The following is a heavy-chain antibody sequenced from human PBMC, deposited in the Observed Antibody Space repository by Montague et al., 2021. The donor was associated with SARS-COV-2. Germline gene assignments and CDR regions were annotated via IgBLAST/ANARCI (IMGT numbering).Heavy chain of an antibody. V-gene: IGHV3-30-3*01. CDR2: LSYDLSNQ. D-gene: IGHD6-13*01. J-gene: IGHJ5*02. CDR3: ARVRLKQQLVGVWFDP. CDR1: GFTFSRYA. Sequence: SLRLSGAASGFTFSRYAMHWVRQAPGKGLEWVAVLSYDLSNQYYSDSCXVLLTISRDNSKNTLYLQLNSLRAEDTAVYYCARVRLKQQLVGVWFDPWGQGTLVTVSS.